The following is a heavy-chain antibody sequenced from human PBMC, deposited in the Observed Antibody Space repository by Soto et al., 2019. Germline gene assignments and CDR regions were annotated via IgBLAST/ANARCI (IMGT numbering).Heavy chain of an antibody. CDR1: GGSISSYY. CDR2: IYYSGST. J-gene: IGHJ6*02. D-gene: IGHD3-10*01. CDR3: ARDSKYYYGSGSYYTPTYYYYGMDV. V-gene: IGHV4-59*01. Sequence: SETLSLTCTVSGGSISSYYWSWIRQPPGKGLEWIGYIYYSGSTNYNPSLKSRVTISVDTSKNQLSLKLSSVTAADTAVYYCARDSKYYYGSGSYYTPTYYYYGMDVWGQGTTVTVSS.